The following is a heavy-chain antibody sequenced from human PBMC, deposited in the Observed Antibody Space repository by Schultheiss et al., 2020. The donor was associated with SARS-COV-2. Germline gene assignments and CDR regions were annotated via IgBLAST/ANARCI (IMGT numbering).Heavy chain of an antibody. J-gene: IGHJ4*02. CDR2: IKQDGSEK. CDR1: GFTFDDYG. CDR3: ARDQNGYGINVYYFDY. D-gene: IGHD5-12*01. Sequence: GGSLRLSCAASGFTFDDYGMSWVRQAPGKGLEWVANIKQDGSEKYYVDSVKGRFTISRDNAKNSLYLQMNSLRAEDTAVYYCARDQNGYGINVYYFDYWGQGTLVTGSS. V-gene: IGHV3-7*01.